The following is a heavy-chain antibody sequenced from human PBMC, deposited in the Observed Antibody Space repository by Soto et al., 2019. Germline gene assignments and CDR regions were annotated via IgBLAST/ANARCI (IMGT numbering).Heavy chain of an antibody. D-gene: IGHD6-13*01. J-gene: IGHJ6*02. CDR3: ARDVETPNTIFIAAAGPSRDYYYYGMDV. CDR2: IWYDGSNK. CDR1: GFTFSSYG. V-gene: IGHV3-33*01. Sequence: GGSLRLSCAASGFTFSSYGMHWVRQAPGKGLEWVAVIWYDGSNKYYADSVKGRFTISRDNSKNTLYLQMNSLRAEDTAVYYCARDVETPNTIFIAAAGPSRDYYYYGMDVWGQGTTVTVSS.